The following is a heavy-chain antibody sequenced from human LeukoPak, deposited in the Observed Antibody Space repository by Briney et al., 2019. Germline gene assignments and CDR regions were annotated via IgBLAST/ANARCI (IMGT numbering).Heavy chain of an antibody. V-gene: IGHV3-7*03. CDR3: AKDKCSGGYYYDSSGYYCQGTFDY. CDR1: GFKFSSYS. J-gene: IGHJ4*02. D-gene: IGHD3-22*01. CDR2: IKQDGSEK. Sequence: GGSLRLSCAASGFKFSSYSMVWVRQAPGKGLEWVANIKQDGSEKYYVDSLKGRFAISRDNAKNSLYLQMNSLRAEDTALYYCAKDKCSGGYYYDSSGYYCQGTFDYWGQGTLVTVSS.